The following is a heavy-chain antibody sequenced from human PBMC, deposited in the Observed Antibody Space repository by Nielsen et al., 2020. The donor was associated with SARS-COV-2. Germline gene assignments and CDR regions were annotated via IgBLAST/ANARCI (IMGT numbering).Heavy chain of an antibody. Sequence: VRQMPGKGLEWVSYISTSSSYIYYSDSVKGRFTISRDNSNNTLYLQMNSLRAEDTAVYYCTKAAVGTFDYWGQGTLVTVSS. J-gene: IGHJ4*02. CDR3: TKAAVGTFDY. D-gene: IGHD1-26*01. CDR2: ISTSSSYI. V-gene: IGHV3-21*04.